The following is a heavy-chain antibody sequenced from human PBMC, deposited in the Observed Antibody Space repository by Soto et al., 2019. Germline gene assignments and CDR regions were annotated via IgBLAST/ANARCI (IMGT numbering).Heavy chain of an antibody. Sequence: GASVKVSCKASGYIFTGYYMHWVRQAPGQGLEWMGWINPNSGDTNYTQKFQGWVTMTRDTSISTAYMGLSRLRSDDTAVYYCATSRISIAVAGETEYYFDYWGQGTLVTVSS. V-gene: IGHV1-2*04. D-gene: IGHD6-19*01. CDR2: INPNSGDT. CDR3: ATSRISIAVAGETEYYFDY. CDR1: GYIFTGYY. J-gene: IGHJ4*02.